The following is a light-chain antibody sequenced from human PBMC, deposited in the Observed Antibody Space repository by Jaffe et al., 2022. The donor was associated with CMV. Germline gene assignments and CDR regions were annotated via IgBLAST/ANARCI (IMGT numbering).Light chain of an antibody. J-gene: IGLJ1*01. CDR1: ALPKQY. CDR2: KDS. Sequence: SYDLTQPPSVSVSPGQTARITCSGDALPKQYAYWYQQKPGQAPVVVIYKDSERASGIPERFSGSTSGTRVTLTISGVQAEDEADYYCQSADSSGSNLVFGSGTKVTVL. V-gene: IGLV3-25*02. CDR3: QSADSSGSNLV.